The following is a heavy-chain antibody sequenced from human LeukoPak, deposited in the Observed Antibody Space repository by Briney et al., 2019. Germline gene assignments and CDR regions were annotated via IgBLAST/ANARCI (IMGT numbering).Heavy chain of an antibody. Sequence: GSLRLSCAASGFTFSNYAMNWVRQAPGKGLEWVSAISGSGGSTYYADSVKGRFTISRDNSKNTLYLQMNSLRAEDTAVYYCAKDLGYSSGWYTYYYYYYGMDVWGQGTTVTVSS. CDR3: AKDLGYSSGWYTYYYYYYGMDV. D-gene: IGHD6-19*01. CDR1: GFTFSNYA. J-gene: IGHJ6*02. CDR2: ISGSGGST. V-gene: IGHV3-23*01.